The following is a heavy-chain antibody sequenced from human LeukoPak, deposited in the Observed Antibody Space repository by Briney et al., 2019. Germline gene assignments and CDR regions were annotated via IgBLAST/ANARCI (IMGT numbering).Heavy chain of an antibody. CDR3: ARGDYGMYV. CDR1: KFILKNYW. J-gene: IGHJ6*02. CDR2: IKSDRIES. V-gene: IGHV3-7*01. Sequence: GGSLRPSCASSKFILKNYWMTWVCEAPGKGLEWVAGIKSDRIESYYVDSVKSRFTVSSDNDRSSLVLQINSLRADDTAVYHCARGDYGMYVWGQGTTVTVSS.